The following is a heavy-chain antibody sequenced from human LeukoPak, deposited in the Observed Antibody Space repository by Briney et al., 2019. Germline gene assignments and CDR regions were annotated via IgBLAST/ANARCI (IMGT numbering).Heavy chain of an antibody. CDR1: GFTFDDYA. V-gene: IGHV3-9*01. CDR3: AKDMKYDFWSGGDLVGPPRIDY. D-gene: IGHD3-3*01. J-gene: IGHJ4*02. CDR2: ISWNSGSI. Sequence: GGSLRLSCAASGFTFDDYAMHWVRQAPGKGLEWVSGISWNSGSIGYADSVKGRFTISRDNAKNSLYLQMNSLRAEDTALYYCAKDMKYDFWSGGDLVGPPRIDYWGQGTLVTVSS.